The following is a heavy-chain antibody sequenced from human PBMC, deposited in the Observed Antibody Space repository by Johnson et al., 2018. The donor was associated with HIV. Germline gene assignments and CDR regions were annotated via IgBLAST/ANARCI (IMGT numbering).Heavy chain of an antibody. CDR1: GFAFDDYG. CDR3: AKDPRFSNGGAFDV. J-gene: IGHJ3*01. D-gene: IGHD3-16*01. V-gene: IGHV3-20*04. CDR2: INWNGGST. Sequence: VQLVESGGGVVRPGGSLRLSCAASGFAFDDYGMSWVRQAPGKGLDWVSGINWNGGSTGYAGSVKGRFTISRDNDKNSLYLQMDSLRAEDTAVYYCAKDPRFSNGGAFDVWGQGTMVTVSS.